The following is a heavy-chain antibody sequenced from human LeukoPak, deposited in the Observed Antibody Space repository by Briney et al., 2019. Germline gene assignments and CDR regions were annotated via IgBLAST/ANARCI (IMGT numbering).Heavy chain of an antibody. D-gene: IGHD6-13*01. CDR2: IRSKAYGGTT. V-gene: IGHV3-49*03. J-gene: IGHJ5*02. CDR1: GSTFGDYA. Sequence: GGSLRLSCTASGSTFGDYAMSWFRQAPGKGLEWVGFIRSKAYGGTTEYAASVKGRFTISRDDSKSIAYLQMNSLKTEDTAVYYCTSLAAVGGWDPWGQGTLVTVSS. CDR3: TSLAAVGGWDP.